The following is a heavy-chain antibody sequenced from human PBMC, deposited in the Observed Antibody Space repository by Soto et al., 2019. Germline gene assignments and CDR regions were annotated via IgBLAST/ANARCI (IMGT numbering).Heavy chain of an antibody. J-gene: IGHJ4*02. CDR1: GFTFSSYG. V-gene: IGHV3-30*18. CDR2: ISYDGSNE. D-gene: IGHD3-3*01. CDR3: VKAPGGEYYDLWSGYYFD. Sequence: QVQVVESGGGVVQPGRSLRLSCAASGFTFSSYGMHWVRQAPGKGLEWVAFISYDGSNEYYGDSVKGRLTISRDNSKNTLYLQMNSLRAEDTAVYYCVKAPGGEYYDLWSGYYFDWGQGTLVTVSS.